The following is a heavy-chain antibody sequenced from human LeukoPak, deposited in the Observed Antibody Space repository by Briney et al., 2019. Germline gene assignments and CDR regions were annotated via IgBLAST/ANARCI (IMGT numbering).Heavy chain of an antibody. CDR2: IKQDGSEK. V-gene: IGHV3-7*01. CDR3: ARELAGMTGIFDY. D-gene: IGHD1-1*01. CDR1: GFTFSSYW. J-gene: IGHJ4*02. Sequence: GGSLRLSCAASGFTFSSYWMSWVRQAPGKGLEWVANIKQDGSEKYYVDSVKGRFTISRDNAKNSLFLQMNSLKVEDTAVYYCARELAGMTGIFDYWGQGTLVTVSS.